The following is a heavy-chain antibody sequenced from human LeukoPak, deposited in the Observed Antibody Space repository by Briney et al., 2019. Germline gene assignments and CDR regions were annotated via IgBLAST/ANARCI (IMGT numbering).Heavy chain of an antibody. J-gene: IGHJ4*02. CDR3: ARGPRWAAAGAFDY. CDR2: INTQGTYT. V-gene: IGHV3-74*01. Sequence: GGSLRLSCAVSGITFSSYWMHWVRQDPGRGLLWVSRINTQGTYTNYADSVKGRFTISRDNAKNTLYLQMNSLRAEDTAVYYCARGPRWAAAGAFDYWGQGTLVTVSS. CDR1: GITFSSYW. D-gene: IGHD6-13*01.